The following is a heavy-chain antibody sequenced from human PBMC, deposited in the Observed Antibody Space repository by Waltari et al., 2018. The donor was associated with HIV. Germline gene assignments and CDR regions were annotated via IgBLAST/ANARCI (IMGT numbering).Heavy chain of an antibody. J-gene: IGHJ4*02. V-gene: IGHV3-30*02. CDR3: AKDQRIEAAGTLFDS. CDR2: IRYDGNNR. Sequence: QVLLVESGGGVVQPGGSLRLSCAASGFTFRYYGMHWVRQAPGKGLEWVAFIRYDGNNRYVRESVKGRFTISRDNSKDTVYLQMNNLGADDTAVYYCAKDQRIEAAGTLFDSWGQGTLVTVSS. CDR1: GFTFRYYG. D-gene: IGHD6-13*01.